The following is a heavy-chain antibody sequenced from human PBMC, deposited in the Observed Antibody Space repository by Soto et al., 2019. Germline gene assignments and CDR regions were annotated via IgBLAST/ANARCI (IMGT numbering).Heavy chain of an antibody. Sequence: QVQLVQSGAEVKKPGASVKVSCKASGYTFTSYGISWVRQAPGQGLEWMGWISAYNGNTNYAQKLQGRVTMTTDTSTSTAYMELRSLRSDDTAVYYCARSKGFGSSWIVLLSHFDYWGQGTLVTVSS. J-gene: IGHJ4*02. CDR1: GYTFTSYG. CDR2: ISAYNGNT. V-gene: IGHV1-18*04. CDR3: ARSKGFGSSWIVLLSHFDY. D-gene: IGHD6-13*01.